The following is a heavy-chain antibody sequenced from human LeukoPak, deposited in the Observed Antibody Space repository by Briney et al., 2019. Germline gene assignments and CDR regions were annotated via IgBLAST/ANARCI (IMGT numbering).Heavy chain of an antibody. CDR2: TYHSGSP. V-gene: IGHV4-4*02. CDR1: GGSISSNNW. CDR3: ARVNINNWHSCDY. D-gene: IGHD1-1*01. Sequence: SETLSLTCAVSGGSISSNNWWGWVRQPPGKGLGWIGETYHSGSPNYNPSLKSRVTISVDKSRNHFSLNLSSVTAADTAVYYCARVNINNWHSCDYWGQGTLVTVSS. J-gene: IGHJ4*02.